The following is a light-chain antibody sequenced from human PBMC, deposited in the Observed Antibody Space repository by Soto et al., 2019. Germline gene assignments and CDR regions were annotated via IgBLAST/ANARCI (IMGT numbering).Light chain of an antibody. Sequence: QFVLTQPPSVSGAPGQRVTISCTGSSSNIGAGYDVHWYQQLPGTAPKLLIYGNSNRPSGVPDRFSGSKSGTSASLAITGLQAEDVADYYCQSYDSSLSVSCVFGTGTKLTVL. V-gene: IGLV1-40*01. CDR2: GNS. CDR3: QSYDSSLSVSCV. J-gene: IGLJ1*01. CDR1: SSNIGAGYD.